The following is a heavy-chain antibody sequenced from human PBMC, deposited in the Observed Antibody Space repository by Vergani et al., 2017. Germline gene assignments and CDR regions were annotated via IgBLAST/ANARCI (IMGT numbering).Heavy chain of an antibody. J-gene: IGHJ6*03. CDR3: ASNPRWPDYYYYYMDV. CDR2: INSDGSST. V-gene: IGHV3-74*01. D-gene: IGHD4-23*01. Sequence: EVQLVESGGGLVQPGGSLRLSCAASGFTFSSYWMHWVRQAPGKGLVWVSRINSDGSSTSYADSVKGRFTISRDNAKNTLYLQMNSLRAEDTAVYYCASNPRWPDYYYYYMDVWGKGTTVTVSS. CDR1: GFTFSSYW.